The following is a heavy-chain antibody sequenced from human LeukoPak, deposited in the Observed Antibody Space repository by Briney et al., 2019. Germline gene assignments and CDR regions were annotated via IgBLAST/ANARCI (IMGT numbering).Heavy chain of an antibody. Sequence: GGSLRLSCAASGFTFTTYWMSWVRQAPGKGLEWVANIQQDGTEKYYVDSVKGRFTISRDNTKNSLYLQMNSLRAEDTAVYYCARDLDSSTWYRGFDYWGQGTLVTVSS. CDR2: IQQDGTEK. CDR1: GFTFTTYW. D-gene: IGHD6-13*01. J-gene: IGHJ4*02. CDR3: ARDLDSSTWYRGFDY. V-gene: IGHV3-7*01.